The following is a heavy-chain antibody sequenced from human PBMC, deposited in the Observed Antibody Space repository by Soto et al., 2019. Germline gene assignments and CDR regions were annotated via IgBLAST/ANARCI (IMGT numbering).Heavy chain of an antibody. J-gene: IGHJ3*02. CDR1: GGSISSGGYY. CDR3: ARENPDACDI. V-gene: IGHV4-31*03. CDR2: IYYSGST. Sequence: QVQLQESGPGLVKPSQTLSLTRTVSGGSISSGGYYWSWIRQLPGKGLEWIGYIYYSGSTYYNPSLKSRLTISVDTSKKQFSLKLSSVTAADKAVYYCARENPDACDIWGQGTMVTVSS.